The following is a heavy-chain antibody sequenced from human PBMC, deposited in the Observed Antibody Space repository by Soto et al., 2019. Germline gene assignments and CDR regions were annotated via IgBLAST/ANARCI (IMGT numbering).Heavy chain of an antibody. J-gene: IGHJ6*02. Sequence: EVQLVESGGGLVQPGGSLRLSCAASGFTFSTYWLSWVRQVPGKGLEWVANINLDGSEKKYVDSLKGRFTISRDNARNSLYLQMSSLRAEDTALYYCARDGSTSWYSYDYHGMDVGGQGTTVTVSS. V-gene: IGHV3-7*05. CDR3: ARDGSTSWYSYDYHGMDV. CDR2: INLDGSEK. D-gene: IGHD5-18*01. CDR1: GFTFSTYW.